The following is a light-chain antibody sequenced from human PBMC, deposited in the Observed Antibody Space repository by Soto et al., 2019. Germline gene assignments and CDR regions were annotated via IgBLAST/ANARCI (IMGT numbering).Light chain of an antibody. J-gene: IGLJ2*01. CDR1: SSDVGNYNR. CDR3: SSDTSSSTLVV. Sequence: QSALTQPPSVSGSPGQSVTISCTGTSSDVGNYNRVSWYQQPPGTAPKLIIYEVSNRPSGVPDRFSGSKSGNTASLTISGLQAEDEAEYYCSSDTSSSTLVVFGGGTKLTVL. CDR2: EVS. V-gene: IGLV2-18*02.